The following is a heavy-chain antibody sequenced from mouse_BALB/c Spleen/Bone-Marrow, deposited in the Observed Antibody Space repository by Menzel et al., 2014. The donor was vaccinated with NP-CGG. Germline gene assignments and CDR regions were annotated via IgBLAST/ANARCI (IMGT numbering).Heavy chain of an antibody. D-gene: IGHD2-4*01. J-gene: IGHJ3*01. CDR1: GFSFSGYG. CDR3: ARGYDYDSWFAY. Sequence: EAKVVESGGGLVRPGVSLKLSCAASGFSFSGYGMSWARQTPDKRLELAAAINSNGSSTDYSDRVKGRFTICRDNAKNTLYLQLSSLKSEDTAMYYCARGYDYDSWFAYWGQGTLVTVSA. CDR2: INSNGSST. V-gene: IGHV5-6-3*01.